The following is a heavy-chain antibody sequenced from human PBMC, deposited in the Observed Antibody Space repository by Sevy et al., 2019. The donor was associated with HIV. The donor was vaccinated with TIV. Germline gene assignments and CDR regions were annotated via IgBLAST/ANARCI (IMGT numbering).Heavy chain of an antibody. V-gene: IGHV4-31*03. CDR1: GASISSGGHY. J-gene: IGHJ3*02. Sequence: SETLSLTCTVSGASISSGGHYWSWIRQHPGKGLELIGTMYYSGSTYYGPSLPGRVTISRDTSKNQFSLSLKSVTAADTAVYYCARHYDSRGAGGHDPDAFDMWGQGTMVTVSS. CDR2: MYYSGST. CDR3: ARHYDSRGAGGHDPDAFDM. D-gene: IGHD3-22*01.